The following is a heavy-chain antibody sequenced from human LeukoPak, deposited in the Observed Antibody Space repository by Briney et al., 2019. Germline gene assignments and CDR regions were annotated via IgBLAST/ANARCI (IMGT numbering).Heavy chain of an antibody. Sequence: SETLSLTCTVSGYSISSGYYWGWIRQPPGKGLEWIGSMYHSGDTYYNPSLKSRVTISVDTSKNQLSLKLSSVTAADTAVYYCARSKAHLSTSWYGTWFDPWGQGTLVTVSS. V-gene: IGHV4-38-2*02. CDR1: GYSISSGYY. J-gene: IGHJ5*02. D-gene: IGHD2-2*01. CDR3: ARSKAHLSTSWYGTWFDP. CDR2: MYHSGDT.